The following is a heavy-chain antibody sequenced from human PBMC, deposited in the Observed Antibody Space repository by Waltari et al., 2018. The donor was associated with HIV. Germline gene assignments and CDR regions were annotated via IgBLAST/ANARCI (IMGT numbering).Heavy chain of an antibody. D-gene: IGHD3-10*01. CDR1: GFTFSSYG. V-gene: IGHV3-30*18. J-gene: IGHJ3*01. CDR3: AKASSHYYGSGDV. Sequence: QVQVAESGGGVVQPGRSMRLFCAGYGFTFSSYGIHWVRQAPGKGLEWVAVISYDGNNKYYADSVKGRFTISRDNSKNTLYLQMNSLRPEDTAVYYCAKASSHYYGSGDVWGQGTMVTVSS. CDR2: ISYDGNNK.